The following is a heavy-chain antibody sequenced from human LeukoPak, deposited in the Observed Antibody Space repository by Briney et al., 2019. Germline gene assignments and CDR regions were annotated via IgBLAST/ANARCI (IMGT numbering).Heavy chain of an antibody. D-gene: IGHD2-15*01. V-gene: IGHV3-30*02. CDR2: MQYDGRNE. Sequence: GGSLRLSCAASGFTFTSYRMHWVRQAPGKGLEWVAFMQYDGRNEYYTDSVKGRLTTSRDISKNTLYLQMDSLRPEDTGVYYCAKGNRWFFDYWGQGTLVTVSS. CDR3: AKGNRWFFDY. J-gene: IGHJ4*02. CDR1: GFTFTSYR.